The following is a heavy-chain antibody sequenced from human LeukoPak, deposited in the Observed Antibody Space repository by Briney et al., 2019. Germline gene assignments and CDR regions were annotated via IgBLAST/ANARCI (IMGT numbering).Heavy chain of an antibody. J-gene: IGHJ4*02. D-gene: IGHD3-22*01. CDR1: GFSFSSLT. CDR3: ARANRPSMVVVVIAFDY. Sequence: GGSLRLSCEASGFSFSSLTMTWVRQAPGKGLEWVSSISSTSSYINYADSVKGRFTISRDNAKNSLYLQMNSLRAEDTAVYYCARANRPSMVVVVIAFDYWGQGTLVTVSS. V-gene: IGHV3-21*01. CDR2: ISSTSSYI.